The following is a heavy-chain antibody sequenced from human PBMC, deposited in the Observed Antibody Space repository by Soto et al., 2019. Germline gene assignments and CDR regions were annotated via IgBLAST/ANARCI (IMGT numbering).Heavy chain of an antibody. CDR3: ARAGIAYCSSTTCYLYHYVMDV. J-gene: IGHJ6*02. D-gene: IGHD2-2*01. CDR2: INPNSGST. CDR1: GYSVTSYY. Sequence: ASVKVSCKASGYSVTSYYMHWVRQAPGQGLEWMGIINPNSGSTTYAQKFQGRVTMTRDTSTSTVYMELTSLTSGDTAVYYCARAGIAYCSSTTCYLYHYVMDVWGQGTTVTVSS. V-gene: IGHV1-46*01.